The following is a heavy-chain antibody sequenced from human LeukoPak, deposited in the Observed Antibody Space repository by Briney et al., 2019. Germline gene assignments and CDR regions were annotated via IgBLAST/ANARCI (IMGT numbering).Heavy chain of an antibody. CDR1: GGSITSYY. J-gene: IGHJ4*02. D-gene: IGHD2-2*02. CDR2: IYNSGST. CDR3: ARDCSSATCYTGWYFDY. V-gene: IGHV4-4*07. Sequence: PSETLSLTCTVSGGSITSYYWSWIRQPAGKGLEWIGRIYNSGSTNYNPSLKSRVTMSVDASKNQFSLKLSSVTAADTAVYYCARDCSSATCYTGWYFDYWGQGTLVTVSS.